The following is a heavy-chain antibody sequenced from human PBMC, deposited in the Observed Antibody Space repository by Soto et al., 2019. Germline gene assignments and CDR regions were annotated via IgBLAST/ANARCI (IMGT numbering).Heavy chain of an antibody. CDR3: ARWLTQETFDV. D-gene: IGHD3-9*01. J-gene: IGHJ3*01. V-gene: IGHV4-59*01. CDR1: GASLSSYY. CDR2: IYYSGSI. Sequence: QVQLQESGPGLLKPSETLSLTCTVSGASLSSYYWSWIRQPPGKGLEWIGYIYYSGSINYNPSLKSRASISGDTSKNQFSLTLTSVTAADTAVYYCARWLTQETFDVWGQGRWSPSLQ.